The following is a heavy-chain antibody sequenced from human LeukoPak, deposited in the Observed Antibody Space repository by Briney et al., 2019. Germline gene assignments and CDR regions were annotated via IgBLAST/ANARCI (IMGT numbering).Heavy chain of an antibody. D-gene: IGHD1-26*01. J-gene: IGHJ4*02. Sequence: GGSLRLSCATSGFTFSSYAMSWVRQAAGKGLEWVSAISGGGGSTYYADSVKGRFTISRDNSKNTLYLQMNSLRAEDTAVYYCAKDRVGEKPFDYWGQGTLVTVSS. CDR2: ISGGGGST. CDR3: AKDRVGEKPFDY. V-gene: IGHV3-23*01. CDR1: GFTFSSYA.